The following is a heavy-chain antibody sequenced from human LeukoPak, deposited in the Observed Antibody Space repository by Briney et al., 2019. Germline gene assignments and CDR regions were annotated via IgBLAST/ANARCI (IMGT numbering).Heavy chain of an antibody. CDR1: GFTVSNNY. CDR3: AREKLRDGAFDI. Sequence: PGGSLRLSCAASGFTVSNNYMRWVRQAPGKGLEWVSSISSSSSYIYYADSVKGRFTISRDNAKNSLYLQMNSLRAEDTAVYYCAREKLRDGAFDIWGQGTMVTVSS. CDR2: ISSSSSYI. J-gene: IGHJ3*02. D-gene: IGHD5-24*01. V-gene: IGHV3-21*01.